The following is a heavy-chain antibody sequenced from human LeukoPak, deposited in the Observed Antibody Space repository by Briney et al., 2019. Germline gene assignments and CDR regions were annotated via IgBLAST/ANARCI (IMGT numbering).Heavy chain of an antibody. CDR3: ARVWELFDYYYGMDV. V-gene: IGHV1-8*01. CDR2: MNPNSGNT. D-gene: IGHD1-26*01. J-gene: IGHJ6*02. CDR1: GYTFTSYD. Sequence: GASVKVSCKASGYTFTSYDINWVRQATGQGLEWMGWMNPNSGNTGYAQKFQGRVTMTRDTSISTAYMELSRLRSDDTAVYYCARVWELFDYYYGMDVWGQGTTVTVSS.